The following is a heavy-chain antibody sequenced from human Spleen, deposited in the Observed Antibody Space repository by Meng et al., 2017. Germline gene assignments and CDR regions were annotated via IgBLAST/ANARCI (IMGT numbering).Heavy chain of an antibody. Sequence: LKPPVTLSLPYVVSGWSFSKSYCSWFRSPPGKGLEWIGEINHSGSTNYNPSLESRATISVDTSQNNLSLKLSSVTAADSAVYYCARGPTTMAHDFDYWGQGTLVTVSS. CDR3: ARGPTTMAHDFDY. J-gene: IGHJ4*02. D-gene: IGHD4-11*01. V-gene: IGHV4-34*01. CDR2: INHSGST. CDR1: GWSFSKSY.